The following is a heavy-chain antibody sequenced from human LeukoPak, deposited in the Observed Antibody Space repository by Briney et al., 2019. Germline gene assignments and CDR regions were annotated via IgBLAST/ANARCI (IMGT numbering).Heavy chain of an antibody. V-gene: IGHV1-18*01. CDR3: ARDSPRIAAPLGAYYYYYYYMDV. Sequence: ASVKVSCKASGYTFTSYGISWVRQAPGQGLEWMGWVSAYNGNTNYAQKLQGRVTMTTDTSTSTAYMELRSLRSDDTAVCYCARDSPRIAAPLGAYYYYYYYMDVWGKGTTVTVSS. J-gene: IGHJ6*03. D-gene: IGHD6-6*01. CDR1: GYTFTSYG. CDR2: VSAYNGNT.